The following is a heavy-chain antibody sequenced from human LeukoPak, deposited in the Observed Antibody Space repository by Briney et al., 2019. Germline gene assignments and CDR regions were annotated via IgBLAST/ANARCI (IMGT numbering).Heavy chain of an antibody. J-gene: IGHJ5*02. V-gene: IGHV1-46*01. Sequence: EASVKVSCKAFGYTFTSNYMHWVRQAPGQGPEWMGVISPSGGSTTYAQKFQGRVTLTRDMSTSTDYLELSSLRSEDTAVYYCARDNSVRDEAWWCNPWGQGTLVTVSS. D-gene: IGHD5-24*01. CDR3: ARDNSVRDEAWWCNP. CDR2: ISPSGGST. CDR1: GYTFTSNY.